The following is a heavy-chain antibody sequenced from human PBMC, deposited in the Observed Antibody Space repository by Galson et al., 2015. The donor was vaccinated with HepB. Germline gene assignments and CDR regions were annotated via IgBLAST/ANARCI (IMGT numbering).Heavy chain of an antibody. V-gene: IGHV3-64D*06. D-gene: IGHD6-6*01. CDR2: ISSAGGRT. CDR3: VKWGSKCVEGRRGLLPFDS. Sequence: SLRLSCAVSGFSFSGYAMHWVRQAPGRGLEDVAVISSAGGRTLYADGVEGRFIVSRDNSDNTLSLQMTSLNVEDTAVYYCVKWGSKCVEGRRGLLPFDSWGQGALVTVSS. J-gene: IGHJ4*02. CDR1: GFSFSGYA.